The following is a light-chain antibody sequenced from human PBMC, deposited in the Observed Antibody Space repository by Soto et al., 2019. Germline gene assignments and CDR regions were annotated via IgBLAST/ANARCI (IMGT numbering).Light chain of an antibody. V-gene: IGKV3-20*01. CDR3: QKYGSSRLST. CDR2: GAS. J-gene: IGKJ1*01. CDR1: PSVSSTY. Sequence: EIVLTQSPGTLSLSPGERATLSCRASPSVSSTYLAWYQQKPGQAPRLLIYGASSRATGIPDRFSGSGSGTDFTLTISRLEPEDFAVYYCQKYGSSRLSTFGQGTKVDIK.